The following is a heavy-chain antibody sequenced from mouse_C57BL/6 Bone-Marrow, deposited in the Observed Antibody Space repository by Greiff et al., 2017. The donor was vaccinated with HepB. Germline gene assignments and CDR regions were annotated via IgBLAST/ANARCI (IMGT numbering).Heavy chain of an antibody. D-gene: IGHD1-1*01. CDR3: ARYGKYDGSSPAWFAY. CDR2: IYPSDSET. V-gene: IGHV1-61*01. Sequence: QVQLQQPGAELVRPGSSVKLSCKASGYTFTSYWMDWVKQRPGQGLEWIGNIYPSDSETHYNQKFKDKATLTVDKSSSTAYMQLSSLTSEDSAVYYCARYGKYDGSSPAWFAYWGQGTLVTVSA. J-gene: IGHJ3*01. CDR1: GYTFTSYW.